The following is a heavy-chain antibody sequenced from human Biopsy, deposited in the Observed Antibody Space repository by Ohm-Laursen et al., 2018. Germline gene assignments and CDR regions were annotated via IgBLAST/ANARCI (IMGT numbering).Heavy chain of an antibody. CDR2: INQAGTT. Sequence: SETLSLTCAVFGKTFSDYQWSWIRQPPGKGLEWIGQINQAGTTNYNPSLKSQVSISVDASKYEFSLRLTSVTAADTAVYLCGNEVHGRDYWGLGAQVTVSS. CDR3: GNEVHGRDY. D-gene: IGHD2-15*01. CDR1: GKTFSDYQ. J-gene: IGHJ4*02. V-gene: IGHV4-34*08.